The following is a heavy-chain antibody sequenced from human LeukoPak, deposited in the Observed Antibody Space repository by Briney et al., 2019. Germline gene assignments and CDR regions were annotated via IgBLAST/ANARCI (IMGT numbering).Heavy chain of an antibody. CDR3: AREIASSVEF. V-gene: IGHV4-39*02. CDR2: IYYSGAT. CDR1: GASIITTDYH. D-gene: IGHD6-6*01. Sequence: SETLSLTCTVSGASIITTDYHWGWIRQPPGKGLEWIGSIYYSGATYYNPSLKSRLTISVDTSRNHFSLSLGSVTAADTAIYYCAREIASSVEFWGQGSLVTVSS. J-gene: IGHJ4*02.